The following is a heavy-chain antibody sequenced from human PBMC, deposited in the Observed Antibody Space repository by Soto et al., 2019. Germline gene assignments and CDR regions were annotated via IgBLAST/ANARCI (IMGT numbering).Heavy chain of an antibody. D-gene: IGHD2-2*01. Sequence: ASVNVSCKASGYTFTSYGISWVRQAPGQGLEWMGWISAYNGNTNYAQKLQGRVTMTTDTSTSTAYMELRSLRSDDTAVYYCARIPAAISYYYYYMDVWGKGTTVTVSS. CDR1: GYTFTSYG. CDR3: ARIPAAISYYYYYMDV. J-gene: IGHJ6*03. V-gene: IGHV1-18*01. CDR2: ISAYNGNT.